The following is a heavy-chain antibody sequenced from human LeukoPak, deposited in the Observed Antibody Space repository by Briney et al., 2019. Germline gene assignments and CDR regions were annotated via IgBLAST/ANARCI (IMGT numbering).Heavy chain of an antibody. Sequence: GGSLRLSCAASGLRFSDYHMDWVRQAPGKGLEWVARIRTKVNSYTTEYAASVRGRFTISRDDSKNSLYLQMNSLKTEDTAVYLFAFVGGYSGGNNILDIWGQGTMVSVSS. CDR1: GLRFSDYH. V-gene: IGHV3-72*01. CDR3: AFVGGYSGGNNILDI. J-gene: IGHJ3*02. CDR2: IRTKVNSYTT. D-gene: IGHD1-26*01.